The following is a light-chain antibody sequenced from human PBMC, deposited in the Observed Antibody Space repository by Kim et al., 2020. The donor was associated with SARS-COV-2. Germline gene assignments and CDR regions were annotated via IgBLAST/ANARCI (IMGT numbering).Light chain of an antibody. J-gene: IGKJ2*03. CDR1: QTVVYKSNNKLY. V-gene: IGKV4-1*01. Sequence: SATLNCKSNQTVVYKSNNKLYLPWYHQNTGQAPKLHICCASIRESGFSDRFSDSGWETDFPHTINSLQARDVAVYYLQLYYSPPPSFRQETRLEI. CDR2: CAS. CDR3: QLYYSPPPS.